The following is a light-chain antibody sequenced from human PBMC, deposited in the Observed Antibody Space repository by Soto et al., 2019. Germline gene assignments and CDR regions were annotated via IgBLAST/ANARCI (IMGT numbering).Light chain of an antibody. Sequence: EIVLTQSPGTLSLSPGERATLSCRASQSVSSSYLAWYQQKPGQAPRLLIYGASSRATGIPDRFGGSGSGTDFTLTISRLEPEDFAVYYCQQYGSSPVTFGQGTKLEIK. V-gene: IGKV3-20*01. CDR1: QSVSSSY. CDR3: QQYGSSPVT. J-gene: IGKJ2*01. CDR2: GAS.